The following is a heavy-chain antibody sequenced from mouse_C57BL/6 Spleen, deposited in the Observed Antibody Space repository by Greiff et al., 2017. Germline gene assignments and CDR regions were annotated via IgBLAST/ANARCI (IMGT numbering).Heavy chain of an antibody. CDR2: IHPSDSDT. D-gene: IGHD2-2*01. V-gene: IGHV1-74*01. Sequence: QVQLQQPGAELVKPGASVKVSCKASGYTFTSYWMHWVKQRPGQGLEWIGGIHPSDSDTNYNQKFKGKATLTVDKSSSTAYMQLSSLTSADSAVYYCAIEDGYAFAYWGQGTLVTVSA. CDR1: GYTFTSYW. J-gene: IGHJ3*01. CDR3: AIEDGYAFAY.